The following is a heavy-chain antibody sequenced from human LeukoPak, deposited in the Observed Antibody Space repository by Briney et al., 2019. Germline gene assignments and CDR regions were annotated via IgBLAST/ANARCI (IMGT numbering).Heavy chain of an antibody. J-gene: IGHJ4*02. D-gene: IGHD1-26*01. V-gene: IGHV4-61*02. CDR2: IYTSGST. Sequence: GLEWIGRIYTSGSTNYNPSLKSRVTISVDTSKNQFSLKLSSVTAADTAVYYCARGWELLRLWGQGTLVTVSS. CDR3: ARGWELLRL.